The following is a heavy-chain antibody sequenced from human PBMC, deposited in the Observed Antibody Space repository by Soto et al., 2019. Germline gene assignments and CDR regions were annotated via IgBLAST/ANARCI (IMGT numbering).Heavy chain of an antibody. Sequence: PGGSLRLSCAASGFTFSSYWMHWVRQAPGTGLVWASRINSDGSSPSYADSVKGRFTISRDNAKNTLYLQMNSLRAEDTAVYYCARGANWFDPWGQGTLVTVSS. CDR1: GFTFSSYW. J-gene: IGHJ5*02. V-gene: IGHV3-74*01. CDR2: INSDGSSP. CDR3: ARGANWFDP.